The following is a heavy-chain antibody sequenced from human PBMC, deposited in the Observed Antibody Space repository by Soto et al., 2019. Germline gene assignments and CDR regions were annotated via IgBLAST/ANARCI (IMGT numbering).Heavy chain of an antibody. CDR3: PTILTTMTPEEHVYYGLDV. V-gene: IGHV3-66*01. CDR1: GFAVSTSY. Sequence: VQLVESGGGLVQPGGSLRLSCAASGFAVSTSYMNWVRQAPGKGLEWVSVIDSGGSTNHADSVKGRFTISTDVSKNTLFLQMNSLRAEDTAVYYCPTILTTMTPEEHVYYGLDVWGQGTTVTVSS. D-gene: IGHD4-17*01. J-gene: IGHJ6*02. CDR2: IDSGGST.